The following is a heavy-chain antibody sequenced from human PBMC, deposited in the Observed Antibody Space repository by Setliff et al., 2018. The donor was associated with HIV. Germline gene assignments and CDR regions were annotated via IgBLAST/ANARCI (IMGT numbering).Heavy chain of an antibody. Sequence: ASVKVSCKTSGGTLSNYVITWVRQAPGQGLEWMGMIIPMYNIPAYAQKFQGRVTFTADTSTSTTYMEMSSLKSEDTAFYFCARADYDLLTGSYGALDSWGQGTLVTVSS. V-gene: IGHV1-69*04. D-gene: IGHD3-9*01. CDR2: IIPMYNIP. CDR1: GGTLSNYV. J-gene: IGHJ4*02. CDR3: ARADYDLLTGSYGALDS.